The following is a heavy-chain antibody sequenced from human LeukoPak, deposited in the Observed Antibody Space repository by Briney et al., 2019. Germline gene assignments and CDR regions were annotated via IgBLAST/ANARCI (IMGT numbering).Heavy chain of an antibody. J-gene: IGHJ6*02. CDR1: GFTFSSYA. V-gene: IGHV3-30-3*01. Sequence: PGGSLRLSCAASGFTFSSYAMHWVRQAPGKGLEWVAVISYDGSNKYYADSVKGRFTISRDNSKNTLYLQMYSLRAEDTAVYYCARDIVVAKYYYYGMDVWGQGTTVTVSS. D-gene: IGHD2-2*01. CDR2: ISYDGSNK. CDR3: ARDIVVAKYYYYGMDV.